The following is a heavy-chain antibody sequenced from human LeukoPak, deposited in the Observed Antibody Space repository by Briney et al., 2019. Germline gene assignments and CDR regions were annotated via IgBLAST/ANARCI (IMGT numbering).Heavy chain of an antibody. D-gene: IGHD2-15*01. Sequence: PSETLSLTCTVSGGSIRSNSYYWGWIRQPPGKGLEWIGSIYYSGSTYYKPSLKSRVTISIDTSKNQFSLKLNSVTAADTAVYYCARGYPYCTAGSCYDWFDTWGQGTLVTVSS. V-gene: IGHV4-39*07. CDR1: GGSIRSNSYY. J-gene: IGHJ5*02. CDR2: IYYSGST. CDR3: ARGYPYCTAGSCYDWFDT.